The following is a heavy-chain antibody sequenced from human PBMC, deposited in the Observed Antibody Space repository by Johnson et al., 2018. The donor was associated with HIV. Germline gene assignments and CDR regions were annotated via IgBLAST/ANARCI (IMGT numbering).Heavy chain of an antibody. CDR1: GFTFSDYY. V-gene: IGHV3-11*04. Sequence: QMQLVESGGGLVQPGGSLRLSCAASGFTFSDYYMSWILQAPGKGLEWVSYISSSGSTISYADSVKGRFTISRDNAKNSLYLQMNSLRAEDTAVYYCARYGYSPEAAFDIWGQGTMVTVSS. J-gene: IGHJ3*02. CDR2: ISSSGSTI. CDR3: ARYGYSPEAAFDI. D-gene: IGHD4-11*01.